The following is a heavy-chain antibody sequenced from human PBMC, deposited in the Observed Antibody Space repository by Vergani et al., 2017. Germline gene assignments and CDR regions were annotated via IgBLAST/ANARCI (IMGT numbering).Heavy chain of an antibody. CDR1: GFTFSSYS. CDR2: ISSSGSTI. V-gene: IGHV3-21*05. Sequence: EVQLVESGGGLVKPGGSLRLSCAASGFTFSSYSMNWVRQAPGKGLEWVSYISSSGSTIYYADSVKGRFTISRDNAKNSQYLQMNSLRAEDTAVYYCTRLPYSSSRSPFDSWGQGTLVTVSS. D-gene: IGHD6-13*01. J-gene: IGHJ4*02. CDR3: TRLPYSSSRSPFDS.